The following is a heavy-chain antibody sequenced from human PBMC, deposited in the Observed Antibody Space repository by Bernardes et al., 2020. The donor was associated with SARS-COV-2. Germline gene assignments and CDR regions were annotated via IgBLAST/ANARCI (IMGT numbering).Heavy chain of an antibody. CDR3: ARGYNNNFFSFHGLDV. D-gene: IGHD4-4*01. J-gene: IGHJ6*02. CDR2: ISRTSNAM. CDR1: GFTFSSYS. V-gene: IGHV3-48*02. Sequence: GGSLRLSCAASGFTFSSYSMNWVRQATGKGLEWVSYISRTSNAMYYADSVRGRFTISRDNDENSLYLQMNSLRDDDTAVYYCARGYNNNFFSFHGLDVWGQGTTVSVSS.